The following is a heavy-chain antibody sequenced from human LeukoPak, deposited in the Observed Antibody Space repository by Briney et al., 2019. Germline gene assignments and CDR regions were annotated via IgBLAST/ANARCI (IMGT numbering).Heavy chain of an antibody. D-gene: IGHD3-22*01. J-gene: IGHJ4*02. CDR2: IYHTGST. V-gene: IGHV4-38-2*01. Sequence: SETLSLTCSVSSYSINSNYYWGWIRQSPGKGLEWIGSIYHTGSTYYNPSLKSRVTISIDTSKNQFYLKLSSLTAADTAVYYCARRDDSSGYHKIFDYWGPGTLVTVSS. CDR1: SYSINSNYY. CDR3: ARRDDSSGYHKIFDY.